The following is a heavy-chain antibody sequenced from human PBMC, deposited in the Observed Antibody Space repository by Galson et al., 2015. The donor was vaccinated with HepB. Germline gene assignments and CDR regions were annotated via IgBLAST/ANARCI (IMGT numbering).Heavy chain of an antibody. D-gene: IGHD6-25*01. CDR3: ARGTGGNTDTFDI. V-gene: IGHV3-21*01. Sequence: SLRLSCAASGFYFYTYTMNWVRQAPGKGLEWVSTITSSSTNIYYADSVKGRFTISRDNAKNSLFLQMNSLRAEDTAVYYCARGTGGNTDTFDIWGQGTMVTVSS. CDR1: GFYFYTYT. J-gene: IGHJ3*02. CDR2: ITSSSTNI.